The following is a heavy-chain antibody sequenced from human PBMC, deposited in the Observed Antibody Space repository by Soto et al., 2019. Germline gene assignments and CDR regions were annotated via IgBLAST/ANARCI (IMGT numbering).Heavy chain of an antibody. D-gene: IGHD6-13*01. CDR1: GFIFSNYA. Sequence: PGGSLRLSCAASGFIFSNYAMSWVRQTRGKGLEWVSVASASGGTTYYADSVKDRFTISRDSAKKTLYLQMNSLRVEDTAVYYCVKDLDAAGTWDYWGQGTQVTVSS. J-gene: IGHJ4*02. CDR3: VKDLDAAGTWDY. V-gene: IGHV3-23*01. CDR2: ASASGGTT.